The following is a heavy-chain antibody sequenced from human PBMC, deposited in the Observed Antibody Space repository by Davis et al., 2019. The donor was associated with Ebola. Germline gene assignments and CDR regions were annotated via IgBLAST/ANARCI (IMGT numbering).Heavy chain of an antibody. J-gene: IGHJ3*02. CDR1: GYSISNGFS. CDR2: IYNTGST. CDR3: ARLRRDAFDI. V-gene: IGHV4-38-2*02. Sequence: SETLSLTCTVSGYSISNGFSWGWIRQPPGKGLEWIGSIYNTGSTYYNPSLKSRVTISVDTSKNQFSLKLSSVTAADTAVYYCARLRRDAFDIWGQGTMVTVSS.